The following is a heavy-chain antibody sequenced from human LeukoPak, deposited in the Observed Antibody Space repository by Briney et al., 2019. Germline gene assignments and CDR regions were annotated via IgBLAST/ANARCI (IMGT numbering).Heavy chain of an antibody. D-gene: IGHD5-18*01. Sequence: ASLKISCKGSGYSFTSYWIGWVRQMPGKGLEWMGIIYPGDSDTRYSSSFQGQVTISADKSISTAYLQWSSLKASDTAMYYCARQGYGKYNWFDPWGQGTLVTVSS. J-gene: IGHJ5*02. CDR3: ARQGYGKYNWFDP. V-gene: IGHV5-51*01. CDR2: IYPGDSDT. CDR1: GYSFTSYW.